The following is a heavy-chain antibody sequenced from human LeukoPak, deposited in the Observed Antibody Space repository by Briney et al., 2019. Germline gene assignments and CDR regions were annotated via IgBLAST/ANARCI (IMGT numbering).Heavy chain of an antibody. CDR2: INPSGGST. V-gene: IGHV1-46*01. Sequence: GASVKVSCKASGYTFTSYYMRWVRQAPGQGLEWMGIINPSGGSTSYAQKFQGRVTMTRDTSTSTVYMELSSLRSGDTAVDYCARMTMGVGGYSGYESYFDYWGQGTLVTVSS. CDR3: ARMTMGVGGYSGYESYFDY. J-gene: IGHJ4*02. CDR1: GYTFTSYY. D-gene: IGHD5-12*01.